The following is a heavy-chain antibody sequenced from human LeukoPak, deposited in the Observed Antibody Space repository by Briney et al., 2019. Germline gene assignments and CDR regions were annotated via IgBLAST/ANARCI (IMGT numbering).Heavy chain of an antibody. CDR2: VYSSGST. CDR3: ARIRCSSSSCYMRNGFDI. V-gene: IGHV4-59*01. D-gene: IGHD2-2*02. J-gene: IGHJ3*02. CDR1: GGSISGYY. Sequence: PSETLSLTCTVSGGSISGYYWNWIRQPPGKGLEWIGYVYSSGSTNYNPSLGSRVTISVDTSKNQFSLKLSSVTAAGTAVYYCARIRCSSSSCYMRNGFDIWGQGTMVTVSS.